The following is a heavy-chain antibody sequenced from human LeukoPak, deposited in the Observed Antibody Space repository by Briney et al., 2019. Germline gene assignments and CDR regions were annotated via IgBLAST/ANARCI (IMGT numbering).Heavy chain of an antibody. V-gene: IGHV1-46*01. J-gene: IGHJ4*02. CDR1: GYTFTNYY. D-gene: IGHD3-22*01. Sequence: ASVKVSCTASGYTFTNYYMHWVRQAPGQGLEWMGIINPSGGYTTYAQKFQGRVTMARDTSTSTVSMELSSLRSEDTAVYFCARQEDSSGYYYYYWGQGTLVTVSS. CDR2: INPSGGYT. CDR3: ARQEDSSGYYYYY.